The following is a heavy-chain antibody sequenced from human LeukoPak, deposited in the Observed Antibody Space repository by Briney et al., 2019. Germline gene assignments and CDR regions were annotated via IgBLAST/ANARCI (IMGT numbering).Heavy chain of an antibody. D-gene: IGHD2-15*01. CDR1: GYTFTGYY. Sequence: GASVKVSCKASGYTFTGYYMHWVRQAPGQGLEWMGWMNPNSGNTGYAQKFQGRVTMTRNTSISTAYMELSSLRSEDTAVYYCAGHSALDYWGQGTLVTVSS. J-gene: IGHJ4*02. V-gene: IGHV1-8*02. CDR2: MNPNSGNT. CDR3: AGHSALDY.